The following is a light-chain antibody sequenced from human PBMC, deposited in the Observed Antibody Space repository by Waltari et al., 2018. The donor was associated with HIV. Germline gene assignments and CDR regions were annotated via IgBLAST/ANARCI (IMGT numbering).Light chain of an antibody. CDR1: QRVIKY. CDR3: QQSYFTPQLA. J-gene: IGKJ4*01. Sequence: DLQMTQFPSSLSASVGNRVTITCRASQRVIKYLNWYQQKPGKAPKLLIYTTSSLESGVPSRFSGSGSGTDFTLTISSLQPEDFATYYCQQSYFTPQLAFGGGTKVEIK. V-gene: IGKV1-39*01. CDR2: TTS.